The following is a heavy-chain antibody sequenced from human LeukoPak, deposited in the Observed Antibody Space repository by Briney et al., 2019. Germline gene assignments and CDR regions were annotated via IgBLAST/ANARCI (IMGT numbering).Heavy chain of an antibody. CDR3: ARVYDSSGAREVYFDY. Sequence: SQTLSLTCTVSGGSISSGGYYWSWIRPHPGKGLEWIGYIYYSGSTYYNPSLKSRVTISVDTSKNQFSLKLSSVTAADTAVYYCARVYDSSGAREVYFDYWGQGTLATVSS. CDR2: IYYSGST. V-gene: IGHV4-31*03. D-gene: IGHD3-22*01. CDR1: GGSISSGGYY. J-gene: IGHJ4*02.